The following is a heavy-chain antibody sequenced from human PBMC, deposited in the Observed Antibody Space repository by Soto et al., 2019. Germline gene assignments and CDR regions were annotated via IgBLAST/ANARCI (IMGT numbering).Heavy chain of an antibody. J-gene: IGHJ6*02. CDR1: GFTFSASG. CDR2: IKTKVSSYAT. CDR3: ARGGDYYVMAV. V-gene: IGHV3-73*02. D-gene: IGHD3-10*02. Sequence: EVQLVESGGGLVQPGGSLKLSCAASGFTFSASGMHWVRQASGKGLQWIGRIKTKVSSYATAKAASVQGRFTISRDDSRYTANLQMNSLRTEDTDVYYCARGGDYYVMAVWGQGTTAAVSS.